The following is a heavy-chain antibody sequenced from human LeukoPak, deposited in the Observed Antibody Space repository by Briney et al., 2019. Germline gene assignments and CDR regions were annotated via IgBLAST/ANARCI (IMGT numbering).Heavy chain of an antibody. Sequence: SSETLSLTCAVSGGSISSNSYYWGWLRQPPGKGLEWIGSIYYSGSTYYNPSLKSRATISVDTSKNQFSLKLSSVTAADTAVYYCARLGGNWNELRVENYWGQGTLVTVSS. J-gene: IGHJ4*02. D-gene: IGHD1-1*01. CDR2: IYYSGST. CDR3: ARLGGNWNELRVENY. V-gene: IGHV4-39*01. CDR1: GGSISSNSYY.